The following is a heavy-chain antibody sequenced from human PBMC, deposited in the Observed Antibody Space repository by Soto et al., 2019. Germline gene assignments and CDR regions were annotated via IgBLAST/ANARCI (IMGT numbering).Heavy chain of an antibody. V-gene: IGHV4-31*03. Sequence: QVRLQESGPGLVKPSETLSLTCSVSGAALNSGNYYWSWIRQVPGKGLEWIGHIYVTWAVHYNPSLRDRITISQDTSEGRFSLNLRLVTAADTAVYYCARLRIATNNYKWFDPWGQGTLVTVPS. D-gene: IGHD2-21*01. CDR1: GAALNSGNYY. J-gene: IGHJ5*02. CDR2: IYVTWAV. CDR3: ARLRIATNNYKWFDP.